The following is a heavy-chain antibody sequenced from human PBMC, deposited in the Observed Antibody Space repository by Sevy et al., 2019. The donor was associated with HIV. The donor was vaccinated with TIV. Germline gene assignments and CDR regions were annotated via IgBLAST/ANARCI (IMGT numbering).Heavy chain of an antibody. CDR2: ITESDADI. J-gene: IGHJ4*02. Sequence: GGSLRLSCVASGLTISDYVLYWVRQAPGRGLEWVSAITESDADIPYADSVKGRFTVSRDNSKNTVYLQMGSLRAEDTAIYYCAKLGVRVATGGTDYWGQGTQVTVSS. CDR3: AKLGVRVATGGTDY. D-gene: IGHD3-3*01. CDR1: GLTISDYV. V-gene: IGHV3-23*01.